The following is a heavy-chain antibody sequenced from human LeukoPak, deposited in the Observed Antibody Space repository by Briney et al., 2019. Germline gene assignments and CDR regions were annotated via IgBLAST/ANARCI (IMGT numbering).Heavy chain of an antibody. D-gene: IGHD7-27*01. V-gene: IGHV6-1*01. CDR2: TYYRSKWFT. J-gene: IGHJ5*02. CDR3: ARHGWGSAGCFDP. Sequence: SQTLSLTCAISGDSVSSNSAAWSWIRQSPSRGLEWLGRTYYRSKWFTDYAVPVKSRITINPDTSKNRFSLQLNSVTPEDTAVYYCARHGWGSAGCFDPWGQGTLVTVSS. CDR1: GDSVSSNSAA.